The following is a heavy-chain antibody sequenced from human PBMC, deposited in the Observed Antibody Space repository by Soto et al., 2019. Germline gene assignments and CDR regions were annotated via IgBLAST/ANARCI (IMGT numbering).Heavy chain of an antibody. CDR3: ARGDTYYYDSSGYYPYNWFDP. V-gene: IGHV4-34*01. CDR1: GGSFSGYY. D-gene: IGHD3-22*01. CDR2: INHSGST. Sequence: PSETLSLTCAVYGGSFSGYYWSWIRQPPGKGLEWIGEINHSGSTNYNPSLKSRDTISVDTSKNQFSLKLSSVTAADTAVYYCARGDTYYYDSSGYYPYNWFDPWGQGTLVTVSS. J-gene: IGHJ5*02.